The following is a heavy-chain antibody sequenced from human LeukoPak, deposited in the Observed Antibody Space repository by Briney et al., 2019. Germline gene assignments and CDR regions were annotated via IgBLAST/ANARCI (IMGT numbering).Heavy chain of an antibody. CDR2: ISSSGSTI. J-gene: IGHJ4*02. Sequence: GGSLRLSCAASGFTFSDYYMSWIRQAPGKGLEWVSYISSSGSTIYYADSVKGRFTISRDNAKNSLYLQMNSLRAEDTAVYYCATVEDPYYYDSSGYSDYWGQGTLVTVSS. D-gene: IGHD3-22*01. CDR3: ATVEDPYYYDSSGYSDY. CDR1: GFTFSDYY. V-gene: IGHV3-11*01.